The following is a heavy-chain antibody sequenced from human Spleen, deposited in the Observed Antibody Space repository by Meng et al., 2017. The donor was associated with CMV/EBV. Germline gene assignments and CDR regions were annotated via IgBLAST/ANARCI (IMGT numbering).Heavy chain of an antibody. CDR1: GFTFSAYS. V-gene: IGHV3-21*01. J-gene: IGHJ3*02. CDR3: ARAPPPLVPSARVAFDI. Sequence: ESLKISCAASGFTFSAYSMNWVRQAPGKGLEWVSSISSSSTYIYYADSVKGRFTISRDNAKNSLSLQMNSLRAEDTAVYYCARAPPPLVPSARVAFDIWGQGTMVTVSS. CDR2: ISSSSTYI. D-gene: IGHD2-2*01.